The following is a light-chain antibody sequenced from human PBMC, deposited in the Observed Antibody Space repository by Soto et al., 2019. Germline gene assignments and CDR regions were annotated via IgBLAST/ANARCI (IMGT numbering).Light chain of an antibody. Sequence: QSVLTQPRSVSGSPGQSVTISCTGTSSDVGGYNYVSWYQQHPGKAPKLMIYDVTKRPSGVPDRFSGSKSDNTASLTISGLQAEDEADYYCCSYAGTSIVVLGTGTKVNVL. J-gene: IGLJ1*01. CDR2: DVT. CDR3: CSYAGTSIVV. CDR1: SSDVGGYNY. V-gene: IGLV2-11*01.